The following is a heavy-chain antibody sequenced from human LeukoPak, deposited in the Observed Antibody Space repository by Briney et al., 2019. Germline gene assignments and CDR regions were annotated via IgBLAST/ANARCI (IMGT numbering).Heavy chain of an antibody. J-gene: IGHJ4*02. CDR3: ARMGRDGYNLFDY. D-gene: IGHD5-24*01. CDR2: IYHSGST. CDR1: GYSISSGYY. Sequence: SETLSLTCTVPGYSISSGYYWGWIRQPPGKGLEWIGSIYHSGSTYYNPSLKSRVTISVDTSKNQFSLKLSSVTAADTAVYYCARMGRDGYNLFDYWGQGTLVTVSS. V-gene: IGHV4-38-2*02.